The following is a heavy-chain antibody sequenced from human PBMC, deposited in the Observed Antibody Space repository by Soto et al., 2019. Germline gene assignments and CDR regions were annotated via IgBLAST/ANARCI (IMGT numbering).Heavy chain of an antibody. Sequence: ASVKVSCTASGYTFTSYDINWVRQATGQGLEWMGWMNPNSGNTGYAQKFQGRVTMTRNTSISTAYMELSSLRSEDTAVYYCARGLGYSSSPNWFDPWGQGTLVTVSS. CDR2: MNPNSGNT. V-gene: IGHV1-8*01. CDR3: ARGLGYSSSPNWFDP. D-gene: IGHD6-13*01. CDR1: GYTFTSYD. J-gene: IGHJ5*02.